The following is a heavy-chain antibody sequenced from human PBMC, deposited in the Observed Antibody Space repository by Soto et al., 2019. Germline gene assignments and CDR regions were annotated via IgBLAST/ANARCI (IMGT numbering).Heavy chain of an antibody. V-gene: IGHV1-69*18. CDR3: AREMPSTAAAYFYYGLNV. CDR1: GGAFNNYA. CDR2: IVPVFPSV. J-gene: IGHJ6*02. Sequence: QVQLVQSGAEVTRPGSSVKVYCEASGGAFNNYAIYWVRQAPGEGLEWLGTIVPVFPSVYYAPRFQGRLTITADGSTDTVYMMLTSLKSEDTAVYYCAREMPSTAAAYFYYGLNVWGQGTSVTVSS. D-gene: IGHD6-13*01.